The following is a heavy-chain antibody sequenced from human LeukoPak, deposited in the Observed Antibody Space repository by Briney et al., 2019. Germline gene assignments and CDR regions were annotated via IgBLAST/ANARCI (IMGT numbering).Heavy chain of an antibody. D-gene: IGHD3-9*01. CDR3: AKCVILTGRYMDV. CDR1: GFTFSSYA. CDR2: ISGSGGST. V-gene: IGHV3-23*01. J-gene: IGHJ6*03. Sequence: GGSLRLSCAASGFTFSSYAMSWVRQAPGKGLEWVSTISGSGGSTYYADSVKGRFTISRDNSKNTLSLQMNSLRAEDTAVYYCAKCVILTGRYMDVWGKGTTVTISS.